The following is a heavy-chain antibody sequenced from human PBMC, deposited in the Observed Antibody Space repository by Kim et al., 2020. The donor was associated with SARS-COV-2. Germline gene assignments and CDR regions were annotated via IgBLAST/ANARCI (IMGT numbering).Heavy chain of an antibody. CDR1: GFGFGGYA. J-gene: IGHJ6*02. V-gene: IGHV3-9*01. CDR2: ISPNSDSK. D-gene: IGHD6-25*01. CDR3: AKEISGSYRMDV. Sequence: GGSLRLSCAASGFGFGGYAMHWVREAPGKGLEWVSGISPNSDSKTYGDSVKGRFTISRDNDKNSLYLQMNSLRAEDAALSYCAKEISGSYRMDVWGQGTTGIV.